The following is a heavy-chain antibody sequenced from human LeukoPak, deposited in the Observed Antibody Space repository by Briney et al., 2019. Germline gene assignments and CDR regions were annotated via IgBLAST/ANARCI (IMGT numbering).Heavy chain of an antibody. D-gene: IGHD2-2*01. V-gene: IGHV4-4*09. CDR2: FYTSGST. Sequence: SETLSLTCTVSGGPISSYYCRWIRQTPGKGLEWIGYFYTSGSTYYNPSLKTRVTISVDTSKNQFSLKLSSVTAADTAVYYCARRRVVPAAIMYYYYYMGVWGKGTTVTVSS. CDR3: ARRRVVPAAIMYYYYYMGV. J-gene: IGHJ6*03. CDR1: GGPISSYY.